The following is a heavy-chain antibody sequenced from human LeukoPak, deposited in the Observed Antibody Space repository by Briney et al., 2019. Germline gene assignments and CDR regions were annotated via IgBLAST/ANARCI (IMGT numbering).Heavy chain of an antibody. J-gene: IGHJ4*02. CDR1: GGSISSGSYY. CDR3: ARLSRDGYNFVDY. Sequence: KPSETLSLTCTVSGGSISSGSYYWSWIRQPAGKGLEWIGRIYTSGSTNYNPSLKSRVTISVDTSKNQFSLKLSSMTAADTAVYYCARLSRDGYNFVDYWGQGTLVTVSS. CDR2: IYTSGST. V-gene: IGHV4-61*02. D-gene: IGHD5-24*01.